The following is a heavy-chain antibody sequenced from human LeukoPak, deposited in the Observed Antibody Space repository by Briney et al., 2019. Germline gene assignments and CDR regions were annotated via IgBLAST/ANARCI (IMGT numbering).Heavy chain of an antibody. V-gene: IGHV3-74*01. CDR2: INSDGSST. CDR1: GFSFSSYW. J-gene: IGHJ4*02. D-gene: IGHD3-16*02. CDR3: VRLGELSSHFDY. Sequence: GESLRLSCAASGFSFSSYWVHWVRHAPGKGLVWVSRINSDGSSTSYADSVKGRFNISRDNAKNTLYLQMNSLRAEDTAVYCCVRLGELSSHFDYWGQGTLVTVSS.